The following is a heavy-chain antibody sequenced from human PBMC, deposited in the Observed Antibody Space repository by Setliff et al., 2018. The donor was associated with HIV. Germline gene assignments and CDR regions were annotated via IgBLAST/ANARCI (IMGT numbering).Heavy chain of an antibody. CDR1: GFTFSNYE. V-gene: IGHV3-15*01. Sequence: SLRLSCAASGFTFSNYEMNWVRQAPGKGLEWVGRVKSKSDGGTTDYAAPVKGRFTISRDDSKNTLYLQMNSLKTEDTAVYYCTTDSSFARDAFDIWGQGTMVTVSS. D-gene: IGHD3-10*01. J-gene: IGHJ3*02. CDR3: TTDSSFARDAFDI. CDR2: VKSKSDGGTT.